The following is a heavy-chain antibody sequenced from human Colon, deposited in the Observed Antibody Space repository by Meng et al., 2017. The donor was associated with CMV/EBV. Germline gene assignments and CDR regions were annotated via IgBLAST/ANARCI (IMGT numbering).Heavy chain of an antibody. V-gene: IGHV3-11*01. D-gene: IGHD3-16*01. CDR1: RFTFSDVD. CDR3: ARDWGAVAFDI. J-gene: IGHJ3*02. Sequence: SCGVSRFTFSDVDMSWIRQAPGKGLEWLSYISRGENTIPYADSVKCRFTVSRDNVKNSLYLHMDSLRAVDTAICYCARDWGAVAFDIWGQGTMVTVSS. CDR2: ISRGENTI.